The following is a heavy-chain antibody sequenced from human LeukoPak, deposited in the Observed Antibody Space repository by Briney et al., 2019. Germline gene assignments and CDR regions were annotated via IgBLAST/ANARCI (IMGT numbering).Heavy chain of an antibody. Sequence: SVTVSCKACGYTFTRYYMHWVRQAPGPGREGMGIINPSGGSTSYAQKPQGRVTMTRDTSTSTVYVELDGVRSEGTAVDCGAREVRFLNGMDVWGQGTTVTVSS. D-gene: IGHD3-3*01. CDR2: INPSGGST. CDR1: GYTFTRYY. V-gene: IGHV1-46*01. CDR3: AREVRFLNGMDV. J-gene: IGHJ6*02.